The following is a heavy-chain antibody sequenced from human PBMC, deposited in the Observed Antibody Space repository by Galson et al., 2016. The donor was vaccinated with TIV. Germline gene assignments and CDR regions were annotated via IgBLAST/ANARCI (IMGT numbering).Heavy chain of an antibody. V-gene: IGHV3-7*04. CDR1: GFTFSSYW. Sequence: SLRLSCAASGFTFSSYWMSWVRQAPRKGLEWVANIKEDGSEKYYVDSMKGRFTISRDNAKNSLFLQMNSLRAEDTAVYYCARDDPYYRSGDYQDAFDIWGQGTMVTVSS. CDR3: ARDDPYYRSGDYQDAFDI. D-gene: IGHD3-22*01. CDR2: IKEDGSEK. J-gene: IGHJ3*02.